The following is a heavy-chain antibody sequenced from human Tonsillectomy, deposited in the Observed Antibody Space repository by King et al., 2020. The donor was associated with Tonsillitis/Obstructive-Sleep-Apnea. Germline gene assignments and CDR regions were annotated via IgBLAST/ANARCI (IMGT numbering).Heavy chain of an antibody. D-gene: IGHD6-19*01. CDR1: GFTFSTYA. V-gene: IGHV3-23*04. CDR2: ISGSNGGT. CDR3: AKDFAAVTGDPDS. J-gene: IGHJ4*02. Sequence: VQLVESGGGLVQPGGSLRLSCVASGFTFSTYAMTWVRQAPGKGPEWVSGISGSNGGTYYADSVKGRVTISRDNSKNTLYLQMNSLSADDTALYYCAKDFAAVTGDPDSWGQGTLVTVSS.